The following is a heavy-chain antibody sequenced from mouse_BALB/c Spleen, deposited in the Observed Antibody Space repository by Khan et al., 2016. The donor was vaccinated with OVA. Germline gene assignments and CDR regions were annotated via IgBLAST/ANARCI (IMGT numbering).Heavy chain of an antibody. Sequence: QMQLEESGAELMKPGASVKISCKATGYTFSSYWIEWVKQRPGHGLEWIGEILPGSGSTNYNGKFKGKATFTADTSSNTAYMQLSSLTSEDSAVYYCARSEVTGPLAWFAYWGQGTLVTVSA. D-gene: IGHD4-1*01. J-gene: IGHJ3*01. V-gene: IGHV1-9*01. CDR2: ILPGSGST. CDR3: ARSEVTGPLAWFAY. CDR1: GYTFSSYW.